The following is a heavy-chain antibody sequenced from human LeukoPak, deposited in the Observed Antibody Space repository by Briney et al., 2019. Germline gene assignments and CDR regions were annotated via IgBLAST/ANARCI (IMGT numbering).Heavy chain of an antibody. D-gene: IGHD2-2*01. V-gene: IGHV4-34*01. J-gene: IGHJ3*02. CDR1: GGSFSGYY. CDR2: IHHSGST. Sequence: SETLSLTCAVYGGSFSGYYWSWIRQPPGKGLECIGEIHHSGSTNYNPSLKSRVTISVDTSKNQFSLKLSSVTAADTAVYYCARQGYCTSTTNCSNAFDIWGQGTMVTVSS. CDR3: ARQGYCTSTTNCSNAFDI.